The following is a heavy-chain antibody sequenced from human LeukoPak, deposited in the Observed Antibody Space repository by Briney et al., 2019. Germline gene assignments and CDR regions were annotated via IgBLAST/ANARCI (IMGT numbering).Heavy chain of an antibody. CDR1: GFTFSSYA. Sequence: GGSLRLSCAASGFTFSSYAMHWVRQAPGKGLEWVAVISYDGSNKYYADSVKGRFTISRDNSKDTLYLQMNSLRAEDTAVYYCARPLHTVTWGCMDVWGQGTTVTVSS. CDR2: ISYDGSNK. V-gene: IGHV3-30-3*01. D-gene: IGHD4-17*01. J-gene: IGHJ6*02. CDR3: ARPLHTVTWGCMDV.